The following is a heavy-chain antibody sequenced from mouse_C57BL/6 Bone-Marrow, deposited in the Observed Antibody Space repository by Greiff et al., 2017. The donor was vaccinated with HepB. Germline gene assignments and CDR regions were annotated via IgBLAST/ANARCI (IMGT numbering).Heavy chain of an antibody. D-gene: IGHD2-3*01. J-gene: IGHJ2*01. CDR3: ASIYDGYPGYFDY. CDR1: GFTFSDYG. V-gene: IGHV5-17*01. Sequence: EVQLVESGGGLVKPGGSLKLSCAASGFTFSDYGMHWVRQAPEKGLEWVAYISSGSSTIYYADTVKGRFTISRDNAKNTLFLQMTSLRSEDTAMYYCASIYDGYPGYFDYWGQGTTLTVSS. CDR2: ISSGSSTI.